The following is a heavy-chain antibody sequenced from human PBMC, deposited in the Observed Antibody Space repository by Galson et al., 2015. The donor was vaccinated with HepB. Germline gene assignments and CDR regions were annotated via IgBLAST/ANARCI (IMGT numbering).Heavy chain of an antibody. Sequence: SLRLSCAASTFIFSTSSMYWVRQAPGKGLEWVSYISSSSTTIYYADSVKGRFTITRDNAKSSLSLKMNRLRAEDTAVYYFVCLRGYDLKPLDYWGQGTLVTVSS. D-gene: IGHD5-12*01. CDR2: ISSSSTTI. CDR1: TFIFSTSS. V-gene: IGHV3-48*04. J-gene: IGHJ4*02. CDR3: VCLRGYDLKPLDY.